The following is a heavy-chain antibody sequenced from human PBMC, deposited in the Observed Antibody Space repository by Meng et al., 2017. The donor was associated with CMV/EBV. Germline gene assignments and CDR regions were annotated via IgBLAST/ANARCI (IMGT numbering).Heavy chain of an antibody. CDR3: ARDTTIFGVVPRPWGY. CDR2: ISAYNGNT. CDR1: GYTFTSYG. D-gene: IGHD3-3*01. Sequence: ASVKVSCKASGYTFTSYGISWVRQAPGQGLEWMGWISAYNGNTNYAQKLQGRVTMTTDTSTSTAYMELRSLRSDDTAMYYCARDTTIFGVVPRPWGYWGQGTLVTVSS. J-gene: IGHJ4*02. V-gene: IGHV1-18*01.